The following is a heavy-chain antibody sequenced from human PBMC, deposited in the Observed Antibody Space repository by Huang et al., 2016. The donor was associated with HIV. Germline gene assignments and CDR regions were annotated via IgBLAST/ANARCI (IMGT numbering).Heavy chain of an antibody. CDR2: IEYSGSS. D-gene: IGHD3-3*01. J-gene: IGHJ4*02. CDR1: GDSISSGGYY. Sequence: QVQLQESGPGLVKPSQTLSLTCTVSGDSISSGGYYWTWIRQSPAKGLEWIGYIEYSGSSDYNPSLKSRVSISIDAFKNRVSLKLKSVTVADTAVYYCARAPATHSVFFYWGQGTLVTVSA. V-gene: IGHV4-30-4*08. CDR3: ARAPATHSVFFY.